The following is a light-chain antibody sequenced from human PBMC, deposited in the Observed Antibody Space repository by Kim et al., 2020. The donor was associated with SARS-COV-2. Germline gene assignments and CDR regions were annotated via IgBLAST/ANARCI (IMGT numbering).Light chain of an antibody. Sequence: QYALTQPASVSGSPGQSITISCTGTSSDVGGYNYVSWYQQHPGKAPKLMIYDVSKRPSGVSNRFSGSKSGNTASLTISGLQAEDEADYYCSSYTSSSTLFGGGTQLTVL. CDR1: SSDVGGYNY. CDR3: SSYTSSSTL. V-gene: IGLV2-14*01. CDR2: DVS. J-gene: IGLJ2*01.